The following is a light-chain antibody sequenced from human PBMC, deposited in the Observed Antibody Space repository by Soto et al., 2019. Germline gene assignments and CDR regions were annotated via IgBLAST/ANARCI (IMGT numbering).Light chain of an antibody. J-gene: IGLJ1*01. Sequence: QSVLTQPPSASGTPGQRVTISCSGSSSNIGSNYVYWYQQLPGTAPKLLIYGNNQRPSGVPDRFSGSKSGTSAPLAISGLRSEDEADYYCAAWDDSLSGPAYVFGTGTKVTVL. CDR2: GNN. CDR1: SSNIGSNY. V-gene: IGLV1-47*01. CDR3: AAWDDSLSGPAYV.